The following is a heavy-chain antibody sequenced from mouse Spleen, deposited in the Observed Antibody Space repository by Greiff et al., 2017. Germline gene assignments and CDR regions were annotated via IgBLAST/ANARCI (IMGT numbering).Heavy chain of an antibody. CDR2: IYPGDGDT. D-gene: IGHD2-2*01. J-gene: IGHJ1*01. V-gene: IGHV1-82*01. CDR1: GYAFSSSW. Sequence: VQLQQSGPELVKPGASVKISCKASGYAFSSSWMNWVKQRPGKGLEWIGRIYPGDGDTNYNGKFKGKATLTADKSSSTAYMQLSSLTSEDSAVYFCATGYGTFWYFDVWGAGTTVTVSS. CDR3: ATGYGTFWYFDV.